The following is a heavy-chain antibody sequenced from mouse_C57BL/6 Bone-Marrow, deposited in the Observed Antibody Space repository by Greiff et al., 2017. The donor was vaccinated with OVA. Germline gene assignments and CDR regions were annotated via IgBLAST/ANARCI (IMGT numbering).Heavy chain of an antibody. CDR3: AREGFPNWYFDV. CDR1: GYTFTSYW. Sequence: QVQLQQSGAELVKPGASVKMSCKASGYTFTSYWITWVKQRPGQGLEWIGDIYPGSGSTNYNEKFKSKATLTVDTSSSTAYMQLSSLTSEDSAVYYCAREGFPNWYFDVWGTGTTVTVSS. V-gene: IGHV1-55*01. CDR2: IYPGSGST. J-gene: IGHJ1*03.